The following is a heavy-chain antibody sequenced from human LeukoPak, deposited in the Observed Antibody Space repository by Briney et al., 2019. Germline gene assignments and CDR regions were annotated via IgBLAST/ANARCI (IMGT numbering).Heavy chain of an antibody. V-gene: IGHV3-15*01. CDR3: TTDGVRVAGMWYFDY. Sequence: GGSLRLSCAASGFTFSNAWMSWVRQAPGKGLEWVGRIKSKTDGGTTDYAAPVKGRFTISRDDSKNTLYLQMNSLKTEDTAVYYCTTDGVRVAGMWYFDYWGQGTLVTVSS. CDR1: GFTFSNAW. CDR2: IKSKTDGGTT. J-gene: IGHJ4*02. D-gene: IGHD6-19*01.